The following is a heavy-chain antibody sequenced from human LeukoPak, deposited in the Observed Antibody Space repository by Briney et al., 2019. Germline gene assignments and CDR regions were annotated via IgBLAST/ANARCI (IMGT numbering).Heavy chain of an antibody. Sequence: SETLSLTCTVSGGSISSSSYYWGWIRQPPGKGLEWIGSIYYSGSTHYNPSLKSRVTISVDTSKNQLSLKLSSVTAADTAVYYCAGYSISWYVDYWGQGTLVTVSS. CDR2: IYYSGST. V-gene: IGHV4-39*01. J-gene: IGHJ4*02. CDR1: GGSISSSSYY. CDR3: AGYSISWYVDY. D-gene: IGHD6-13*01.